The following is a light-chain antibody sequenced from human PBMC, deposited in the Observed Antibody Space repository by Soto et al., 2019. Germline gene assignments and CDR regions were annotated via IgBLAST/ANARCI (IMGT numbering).Light chain of an antibody. Sequence: ELLLTQSPGALSLSPGERASLSCGARPSVRNNYLAWYQQRPGQAPRLLMYGASSRTPAIPERFSGSGSGTDFTLTISRLEPEDFAVYYCQQYGTSPLTFGGGTKVDIK. V-gene: IGKV3-20*01. CDR1: PSVRNNY. CDR3: QQYGTSPLT. J-gene: IGKJ4*01. CDR2: GAS.